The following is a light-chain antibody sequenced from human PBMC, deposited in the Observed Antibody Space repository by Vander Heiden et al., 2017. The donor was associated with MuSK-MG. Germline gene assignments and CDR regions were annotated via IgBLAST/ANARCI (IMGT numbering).Light chain of an antibody. J-gene: IGKJ4*01. Sequence: DIVLTQSPLSLSVTLGQPASISCRSSQSLVYSDGNTSLNWFHQRPGQSPRRLIYKISNRDSGVPDRFSGSGSGTDFTLKISRVEADDVGVYYCRQGKYWPLTFGGGTKVEIK. V-gene: IGKV2-30*01. CDR2: KIS. CDR3: RQGKYWPLT. CDR1: QSLVYSDGNTS.